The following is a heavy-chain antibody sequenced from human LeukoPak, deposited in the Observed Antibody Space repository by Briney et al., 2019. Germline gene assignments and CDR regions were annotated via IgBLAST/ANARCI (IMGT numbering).Heavy chain of an antibody. CDR3: AGSLYDYGAEGVVDY. D-gene: IGHD4/OR15-4a*01. Sequence: ASVKVSCKASGYTFTGYYMHWVRQAPGQGLEWMGWMNPNSGNTGYAQKFQGRVTMTRNTSISTAYMELSSLRSETTAEYYCAGSLYDYGAEGVVDYWGQGALVTVSS. J-gene: IGHJ4*02. V-gene: IGHV1-8*02. CDR1: GYTFTGYY. CDR2: MNPNSGNT.